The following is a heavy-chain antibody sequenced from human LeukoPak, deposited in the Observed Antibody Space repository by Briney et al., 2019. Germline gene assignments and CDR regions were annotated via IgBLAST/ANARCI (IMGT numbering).Heavy chain of an antibody. Sequence: GGSLRLSCAASGFTFSTSAMTWVRQAPGKGLEWVANIKDDGSEKYSVDSVKGRFTISRDNAKNLLYLQMSSLRAEDTAVYYCARARIDYWGQGTLVTVSS. CDR2: IKDDGSEK. V-gene: IGHV3-7*04. J-gene: IGHJ4*02. CDR3: ARARIDY. CDR1: GFTFSTSA. D-gene: IGHD1-14*01.